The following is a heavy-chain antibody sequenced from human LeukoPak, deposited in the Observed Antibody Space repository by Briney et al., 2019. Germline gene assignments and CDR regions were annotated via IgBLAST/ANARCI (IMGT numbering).Heavy chain of an antibody. J-gene: IGHJ5*02. CDR1: GFTFSSYA. CDR3: AKGSGYYVDAWFDP. D-gene: IGHD3-22*01. V-gene: IGHV3-23*01. CDR2: ISGSGGST. Sequence: GGSLRLSCAASGFTFSSYAMSWVRQALGKGLEWVSAISGSGGSTYYADSVKGRFTISRDNSKNTLYLQMNSLRAEDTAVYYCAKGSGYYVDAWFDPWGQGTLVTVSS.